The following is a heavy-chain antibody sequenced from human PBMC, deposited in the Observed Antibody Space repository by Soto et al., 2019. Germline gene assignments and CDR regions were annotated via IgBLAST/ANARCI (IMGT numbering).Heavy chain of an antibody. Sequence: QLGGSLRLSCAASGFTVSSNYMSWVRQAPGKGLEWVSVIYSGGSTYYADSVKGRFTISRHNSKNTLYLQMNSLRAEDTAVYYCAGGSIAAAGTAFDIWGQGTMVTVSS. CDR3: AGGSIAAAGTAFDI. V-gene: IGHV3-53*04. D-gene: IGHD6-13*01. CDR1: GFTVSSNY. J-gene: IGHJ3*02. CDR2: IYSGGST.